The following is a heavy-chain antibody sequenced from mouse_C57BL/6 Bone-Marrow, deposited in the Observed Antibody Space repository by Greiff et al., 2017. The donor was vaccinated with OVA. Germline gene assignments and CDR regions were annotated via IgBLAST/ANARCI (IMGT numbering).Heavy chain of an antibody. CDR3: ASRGGSSFYYYAMDY. D-gene: IGHD1-1*01. CDR2: INPNNGGT. J-gene: IGHJ4*01. Sequence: VQLQQSGPELVKPGASVKISCKASGYTFTDYYMNWVKQSHGKSLEWIGDINPNNGGTSYNQKFKGKATLTVDKSSSTAYMELRSLTSEDSAVYYCASRGGSSFYYYAMDYWGQGTSVTVSS. V-gene: IGHV1-26*01. CDR1: GYTFTDYY.